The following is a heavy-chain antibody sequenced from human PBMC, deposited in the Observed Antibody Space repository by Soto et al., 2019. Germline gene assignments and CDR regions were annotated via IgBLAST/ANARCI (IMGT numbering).Heavy chain of an antibody. D-gene: IGHD5-12*01. Sequence: QVHLVQSGAEVKKPGASVKVSCEASGYTFTSYDINWVRQAAGQGLEWMGWMNPSSDNTAYAQKFQGRVVMTRNAAISTAYMELSSLRPEDTAVYYCARGYSGLDQRYGMDVWGQGTTVTVSS. V-gene: IGHV1-8*01. J-gene: IGHJ6*02. CDR2: MNPSSDNT. CDR1: GYTFTSYD. CDR3: ARGYSGLDQRYGMDV.